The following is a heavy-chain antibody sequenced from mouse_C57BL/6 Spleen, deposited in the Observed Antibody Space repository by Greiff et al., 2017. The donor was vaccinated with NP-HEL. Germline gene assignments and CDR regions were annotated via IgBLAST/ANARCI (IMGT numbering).Heavy chain of an antibody. CDR1: GFTFSDYG. D-gene: IGHD2-5*01. CDR3: ARDSNYLDY. CDR2: ISSGSSTI. J-gene: IGHJ2*01. V-gene: IGHV5-17*01. Sequence: EVQLVESGGGLVKPGGSLKLSCAASGFTFSDYGMHWVRQAPEKGLEWVAYISSGSSTIYYADTGKGRFTISRDTAKNTRFLQMTSLRSEDTAMYYCARDSNYLDYWGQGTTLTVSS.